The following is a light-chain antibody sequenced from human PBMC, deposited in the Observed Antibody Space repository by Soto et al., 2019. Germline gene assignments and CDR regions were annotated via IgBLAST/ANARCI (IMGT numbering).Light chain of an antibody. CDR2: GAS. Sequence: EIVMTQSAATLSVSPGERATLSCRASQSVSSNLAWYQQKPGQAPRLLIFGASTRATGIPARFSGSGSGTEFTLTISSLQSEAFAVYYCQQYNNWPTWTFGQGTKVEIK. CDR3: QQYNNWPTWT. J-gene: IGKJ1*01. V-gene: IGKV3-15*01. CDR1: QSVSSN.